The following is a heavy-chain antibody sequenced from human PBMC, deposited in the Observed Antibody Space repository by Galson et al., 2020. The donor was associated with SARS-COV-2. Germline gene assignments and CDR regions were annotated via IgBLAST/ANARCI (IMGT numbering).Heavy chain of an antibody. CDR3: TRDRVRRYYYGSGSYWDPDDAFDI. D-gene: IGHD3-10*01. Sequence: GESLKISCTASGFTFGDYAMSWFRQAPGKGLEWVGFIRSKAYGGTTEYAASVKGRFTISRDDSKSIAYLQMNSLKTEDTAVYYCTRDRVRRYYYGSGSYWDPDDAFDIWGQGTMVTVSS. V-gene: IGHV3-49*03. CDR1: GFTFGDYA. CDR2: IRSKAYGGTT. J-gene: IGHJ3*02.